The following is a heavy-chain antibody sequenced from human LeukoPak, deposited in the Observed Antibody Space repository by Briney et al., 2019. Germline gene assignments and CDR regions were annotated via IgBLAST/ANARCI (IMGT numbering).Heavy chain of an antibody. V-gene: IGHV4-38-2*02. D-gene: IGHD6-6*01. CDR1: GYSISSGYY. Sequence: PSETLSLTCTVSGYSISSGYYWGWIRQPPGRGWSGLGVSHSGSTYYNPSLKSRVTISVDTSKNQVSLQLNSVTPEDTAVYYCARGSSFDFWGQGTLVTVSS. CDR2: SHSGST. CDR3: ARGSSFDF. J-gene: IGHJ4*02.